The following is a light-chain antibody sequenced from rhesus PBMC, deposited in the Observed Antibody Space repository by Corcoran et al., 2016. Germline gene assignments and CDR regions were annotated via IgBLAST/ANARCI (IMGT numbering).Light chain of an antibody. J-gene: IGKJ4*01. V-gene: IGKV3-42*01. CDR1: QSVSSN. CDR2: GAS. CDR3: QQYSNWPLT. Sequence: EIVMTQSPATLSLSPGDRGTLSCRASQSVSSNLAWYQQKPGQAPSLRIYGASSRATGIPGRFSGSGSGTVFTLTITSLETEDVAAYYCQQYSNWPLTFGGGTKVEIK.